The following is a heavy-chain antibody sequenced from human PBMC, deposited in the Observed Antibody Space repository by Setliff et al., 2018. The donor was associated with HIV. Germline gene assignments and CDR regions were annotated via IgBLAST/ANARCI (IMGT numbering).Heavy chain of an antibody. J-gene: IGHJ6*02. D-gene: IGHD2-2*01. V-gene: IGHV1-18*04. CDR1: GYTSTSYY. CDR3: ARDGEYQVLHYYYSGMDV. CDR2: ISANNGNT. Sequence: ASVKVSCKASGYTSTSYYIHWVRQAPGQGLEWMGWISANNGNTKYAQRLQGRVTMTTDTSTSTAYMELRSLRSDDTAVYFCARDGEYQVLHYYYSGMDVWGQGTTVTVSS.